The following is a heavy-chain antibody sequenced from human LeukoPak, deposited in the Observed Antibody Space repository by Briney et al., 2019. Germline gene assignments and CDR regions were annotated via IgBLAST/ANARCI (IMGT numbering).Heavy chain of an antibody. D-gene: IGHD1-14*01. CDR2: ISYDGSNK. Sequence: GRSLRLSCAVSGFTFSSYGMHWVRQAPGKGLEWVAVISYDGSNKYYADSVKGRFTISRDNSKNTLYLQMNSLRAEDTAVYYCAKDRHPARTDGYYFDYWGQGNLVTVSS. CDR3: AKDRHPARTDGYYFDY. V-gene: IGHV3-30*18. J-gene: IGHJ4*02. CDR1: GFTFSSYG.